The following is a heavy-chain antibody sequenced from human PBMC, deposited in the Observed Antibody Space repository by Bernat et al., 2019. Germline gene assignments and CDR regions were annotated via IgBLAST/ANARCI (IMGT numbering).Heavy chain of an antibody. CDR2: IWYDESNK. CDR1: GFTFSSYG. D-gene: IGHD6-6*01. J-gene: IGHJ3*02. Sequence: QVQLVESGGGVVQPGGSLRLSCAASGFTFSSYGRHWVRQAPGKGLEWVAVIWYDESNKYYADSVKGRFTISRDNSKNTLYLEMNSLRAEDTAVYYCARGYSSSSGVFDIWGQGTVVTVSS. CDR3: ARGYSSSSGVFDI. V-gene: IGHV3-33*01.